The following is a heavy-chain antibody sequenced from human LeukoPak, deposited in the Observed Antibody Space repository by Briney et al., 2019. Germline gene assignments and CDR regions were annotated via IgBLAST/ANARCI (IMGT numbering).Heavy chain of an antibody. D-gene: IGHD2-15*01. CDR2: ISGSGGST. Sequence: GGSLRLSCAASGFTFSSYAMSWVRQAPGKGLEWVSAISGSGGSTYYADSVKGRFTISGDNSKNTLYLQMNSLRAEDTAVYYCAKVGCSGGSCYSDPDYYYGMDVWGQGTTVTVSS. V-gene: IGHV3-23*01. J-gene: IGHJ6*02. CDR3: AKVGCSGGSCYSDPDYYYGMDV. CDR1: GFTFSSYA.